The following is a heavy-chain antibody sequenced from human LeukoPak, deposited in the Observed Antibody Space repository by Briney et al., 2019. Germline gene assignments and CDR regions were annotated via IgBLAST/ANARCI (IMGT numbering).Heavy chain of an antibody. CDR1: GFTFDDYA. CDR2: ISWNSGSI. D-gene: IGHD1-7*01. CDR3: AKDKDWNYSEGFDY. Sequence: GGSLRLSCAASGFTFDDYAMHWVRQAPGKGLEWVSGISWNSGSIGYADSVKGRFTISRDNAKNSLYLQMNSLRAEDTALYYCAKDKDWNYSEGFDYWGQGTLVTVS. V-gene: IGHV3-9*01. J-gene: IGHJ4*02.